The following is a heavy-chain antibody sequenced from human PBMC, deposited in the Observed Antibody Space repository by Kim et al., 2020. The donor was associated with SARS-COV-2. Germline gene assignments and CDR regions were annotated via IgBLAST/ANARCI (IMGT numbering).Heavy chain of an antibody. Sequence: GGSLRLSCAASGFTFSSYGLHWVRQAPGKGLEWVSMIWYDGHTQYYADSVKGRFTISRDNSKNTLYLQMNSLRAEDTAMYYCGRHFSPGSGIPLGYYWGQGTLVTVSS. CDR3: GRHFSPGSGIPLGYY. D-gene: IGHD3-10*01. CDR2: IWYDGHTQ. J-gene: IGHJ4*01. V-gene: IGHV3-33*01. CDR1: GFTFSSYG.